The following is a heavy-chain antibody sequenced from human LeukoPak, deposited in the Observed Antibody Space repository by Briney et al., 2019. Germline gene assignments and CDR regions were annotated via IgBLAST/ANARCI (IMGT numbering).Heavy chain of an antibody. Sequence: GGSLRLSCAASRFTFSRYWMGWVRQAPGKGLEWVANTKQDGSEKYYLESVKGRFTISRDNAKNSLNLHMNSLRGEDTAVYYCARATSGSWGQGTLVTVSS. V-gene: IGHV3-7*01. J-gene: IGHJ4*02. CDR1: RFTFSRYW. CDR2: TKQDGSEK. D-gene: IGHD3-10*01. CDR3: ARATSGS.